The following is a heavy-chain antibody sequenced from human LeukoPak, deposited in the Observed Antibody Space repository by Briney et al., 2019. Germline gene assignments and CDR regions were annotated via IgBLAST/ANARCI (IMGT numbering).Heavy chain of an antibody. V-gene: IGHV4-30-2*01. D-gene: IGHD3-16*02. J-gene: IGHJ4*02. CDR2: IYHSGST. CDR3: ARGSPFMITFGGVITN. Sequence: SETLSLTCTVSGGSISSGGYYWSWIRQPPGKGLEWIGYIYHSGSTYYNPSLKSRVTISVDRPKNQFSPKLSSVTAADTAVYYCARGSPFMITFGGVITNWGQGTLVTVSS. CDR1: GGSISSGGYY.